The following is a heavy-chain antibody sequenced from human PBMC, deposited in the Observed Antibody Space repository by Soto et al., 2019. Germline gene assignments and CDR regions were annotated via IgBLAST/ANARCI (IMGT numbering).Heavy chain of an antibody. Sequence: QVQLVESGGGVVQPGRSVRLSCAASGFSFSYYAMHWVRQAPGKGLEWVAVIAYDSSKKYYADSVKGRFTISRDNSKNTLYLQMNSLRDDDTAVYYCASPYCSGGSCYLTEYFQYWGQRTLVTVSS. CDR3: ASPYCSGGSCYLTEYFQY. CDR1: GFSFSYYA. J-gene: IGHJ1*01. D-gene: IGHD2-15*01. CDR2: IAYDSSKK. V-gene: IGHV3-30*03.